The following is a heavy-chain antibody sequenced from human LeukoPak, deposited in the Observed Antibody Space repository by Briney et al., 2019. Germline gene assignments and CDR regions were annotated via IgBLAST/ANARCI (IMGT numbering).Heavy chain of an antibody. V-gene: IGHV4-39*01. Sequence: SETLSLTCTVSGGSISSSSYYWGWIRQPPGKGLEWIGSIYYSGSTYYNPSLKSRVTISVDTSKNQFSLKLSSVTAADTAVYYCGRLMITFGGVIVIPKFQSSEITDYWGQGTLVTVSS. CDR2: IYYSGST. CDR3: GRLMITFGGVIVIPKFQSSEITDY. D-gene: IGHD3-16*02. CDR1: GGSISSSSYY. J-gene: IGHJ4*02.